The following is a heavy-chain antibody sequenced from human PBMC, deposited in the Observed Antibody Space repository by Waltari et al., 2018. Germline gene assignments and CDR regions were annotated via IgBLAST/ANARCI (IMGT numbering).Heavy chain of an antibody. CDR1: GFTFSSTY. CDR3: AREDSGWYYFDY. V-gene: IGHV3-53*01. D-gene: IGHD6-19*01. J-gene: IGHJ4*02. Sequence: EVQLVESGGGLIQPGGSLRLSCAASGFTFSSTYMSWVRQAPGKGLEWVSVIYSGGSTYYADSVKGRFTISRDNSKNTLYLQMNSLRAEDTAVYYCAREDSGWYYFDYWGQGTLVTVSS. CDR2: IYSGGST.